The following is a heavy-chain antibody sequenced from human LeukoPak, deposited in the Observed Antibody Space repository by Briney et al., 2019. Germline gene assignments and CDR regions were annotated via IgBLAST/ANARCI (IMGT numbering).Heavy chain of an antibody. D-gene: IGHD3-22*01. CDR2: IYPGVSDT. Sequence: GESLKISWKGSGYSFTSYWIGWVRQMPGKGLEWMVIIYPGVSDTRYSPSFQGQVTISAHKSISTAYLQWSSLKASDTAMYYCARTPHDSSCYSTDYFDYWGQGTLVTVSS. J-gene: IGHJ4*02. CDR3: ARTPHDSSCYSTDYFDY. CDR1: GYSFTSYW. V-gene: IGHV5-51*01.